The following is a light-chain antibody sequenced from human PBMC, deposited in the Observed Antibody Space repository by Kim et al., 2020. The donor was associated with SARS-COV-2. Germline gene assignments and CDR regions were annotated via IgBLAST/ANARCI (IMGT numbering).Light chain of an antibody. J-gene: IGKJ4*01. CDR3: QQYDNLPLT. CDR1: QDISNF. CDR2: EAS. V-gene: IGKV1-33*01. Sequence: DIQMTQSPSSLSASVGDRVTITCQASQDISNFLNWYQQKPGKAPKLLMYEASSLDIGVPSRFSGSGSGTDFTFTITSLQPEDFATYYCQQYDNLPLTFGGGTKVDIK.